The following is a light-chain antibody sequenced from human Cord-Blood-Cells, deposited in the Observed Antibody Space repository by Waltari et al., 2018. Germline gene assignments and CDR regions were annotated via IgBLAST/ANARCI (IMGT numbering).Light chain of an antibody. Sequence: SYELTQPPSVSVSPGQTARITCPGDALPKQYAYWYQQKPGQAPVLVIYKASERRSGIPARLSGSSSGTTVTLTISGVQAEDEADYYCQSADSSGTYVFGGGTKLTVL. J-gene: IGLJ2*01. CDR3: QSADSSGTYV. CDR1: ALPKQY. V-gene: IGLV3-25*03. CDR2: KAS.